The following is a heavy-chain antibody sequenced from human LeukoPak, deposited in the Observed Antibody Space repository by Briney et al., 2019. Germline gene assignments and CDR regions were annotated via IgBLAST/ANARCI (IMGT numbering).Heavy chain of an antibody. CDR3: ARENWRSKSIDFDS. CDR1: GGSFSGYY. CDR2: INHSGST. D-gene: IGHD6-6*01. V-gene: IGHV4-34*01. J-gene: IGHJ4*02. Sequence: SETLSLTCAVYGGSFSGYYWSWIRQPPGKGLEWIGEINHSGSTNYNPSLKSRVTISVDTSKNQFSLKLSSVTAADTAAYFCARENWRSKSIDFDSWGQGTLVTVSS.